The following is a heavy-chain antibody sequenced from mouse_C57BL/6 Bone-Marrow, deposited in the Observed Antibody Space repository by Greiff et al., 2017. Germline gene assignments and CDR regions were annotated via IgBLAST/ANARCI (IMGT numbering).Heavy chain of an antibody. J-gene: IGHJ1*03. CDR2: ISSGGDYI. CDR1: GFTFSSYA. Sequence: EVKLMESGAGLVKPGGSLKLSCAASGFTFSSYAMSWVRQTPEKRLEWVAYISSGGDYIYYADTVKGRFTISRDNARNTLYLQMSSLKSEDTAMYYCTRDTNYYGSSPGFDVWGTGTTVTVSS. CDR3: TRDTNYYGSSPGFDV. D-gene: IGHD1-1*01. V-gene: IGHV5-9-1*02.